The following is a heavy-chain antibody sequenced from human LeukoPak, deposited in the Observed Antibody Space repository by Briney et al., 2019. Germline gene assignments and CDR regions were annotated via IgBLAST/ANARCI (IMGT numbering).Heavy chain of an antibody. V-gene: IGHV3-33*06. J-gene: IGHJ4*02. Sequence: GRSLRLSCAASGFTFSSYGMHWVRQAPGKGLEWVAVIWYDGSNKYYADSVKGRFTISRDNSKNTLYLQMNSLRAEDTAVYYCAKSYTYGWASYYNHYDYWGQGTLVTVSS. D-gene: IGHD3-10*01. CDR1: GFTFSSYG. CDR2: IWYDGSNK. CDR3: AKSYTYGWASYYNHYDY.